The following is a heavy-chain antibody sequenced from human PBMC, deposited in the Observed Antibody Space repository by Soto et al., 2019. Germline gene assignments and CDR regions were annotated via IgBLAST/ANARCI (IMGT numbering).Heavy chain of an antibody. Sequence: QVQLVQSGGEVKKPGASVKVSCKTSGYSFTTYGISWVRQAPGQGLEWMGWISAYNGNTNYAQKLQGRVTMTTDTPTSTAYMELSSLRSDDTAVHYCAREGPAPYYYYGMDVWGQASTVTVSS. J-gene: IGHJ6*02. CDR3: AREGPAPYYYYGMDV. CDR2: ISAYNGNT. CDR1: GYSFTTYG. V-gene: IGHV1-18*01.